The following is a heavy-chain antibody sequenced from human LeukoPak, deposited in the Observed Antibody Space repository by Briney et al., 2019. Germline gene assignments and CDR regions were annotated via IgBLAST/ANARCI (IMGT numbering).Heavy chain of an antibody. CDR3: AKDLHYYGSGIPGYFVY. D-gene: IGHD3-10*01. Sequence: GRSLRLSCAASGFTFSSYGMHWVRQAPGKGLEWVAGISYDGSNKYYADSVKGRFTISRDNSKNTLYLQMNSLRAEDTAVYYCAKDLHYYGSGIPGYFVYWGQGTLVTVSS. CDR2: ISYDGSNK. J-gene: IGHJ4*02. CDR1: GFTFSSYG. V-gene: IGHV3-30*18.